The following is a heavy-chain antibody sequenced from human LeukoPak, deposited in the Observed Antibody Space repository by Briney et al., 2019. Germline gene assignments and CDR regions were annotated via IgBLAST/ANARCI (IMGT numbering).Heavy chain of an antibody. CDR2: ISASGGST. CDR3: ARDSYCGTDCFLNHDY. Sequence: QPGGSLRLSCAASGFTFSSSAMSWVRQVPGKGLEWVSGISASGGSTNYADSVRGRFTISRDNSKNTLYVQMNSLRDEDTAVYYCARDSYCGTDCFLNHDYWGQGTLVTVSS. V-gene: IGHV3-23*01. J-gene: IGHJ4*02. CDR1: GFTFSSSA. D-gene: IGHD2-21*02.